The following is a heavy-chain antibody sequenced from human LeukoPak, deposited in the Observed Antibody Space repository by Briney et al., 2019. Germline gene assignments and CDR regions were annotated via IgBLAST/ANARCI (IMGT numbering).Heavy chain of an antibody. CDR1: GFTVSSNY. Sequence: GGSLRLSCAASGFTVSSNYMSWVRQAPGKGLEWVSVIYSGGSTYYADSVKGRFTISRDNSKNTLYLQMNSLRAGDTAVYYCARAWDSGSYYADYWGQGTLVTVSS. CDR3: ARAWDSGSYYADY. D-gene: IGHD1-26*01. CDR2: IYSGGST. J-gene: IGHJ4*02. V-gene: IGHV3-66*02.